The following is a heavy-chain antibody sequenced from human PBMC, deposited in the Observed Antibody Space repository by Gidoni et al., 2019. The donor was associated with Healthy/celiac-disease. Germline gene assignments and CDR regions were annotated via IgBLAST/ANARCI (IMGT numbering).Heavy chain of an antibody. CDR1: GGSFSGDY. V-gene: IGHV4-34*01. CDR3: ARGKVKNPYYYGSGSYYPSGAFDI. J-gene: IGHJ3*02. CDR2: INHSGSP. D-gene: IGHD3-10*01. Sequence: QVQLQQWGAGLLKPSETLSLTCAVHGGSFSGDYWSWIRQPPGKGLEWIGEINHSGSPNYNPSLKSRVTISVDTSKNQFSLKLSSVTAADTAVYYCARGKVKNPYYYGSGSYYPSGAFDIWGQGTMVTVSS.